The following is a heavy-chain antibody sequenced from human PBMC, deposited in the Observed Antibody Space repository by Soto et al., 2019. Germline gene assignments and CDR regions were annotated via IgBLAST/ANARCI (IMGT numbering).Heavy chain of an antibody. CDR2: INPSDGRT. CDR3: ARVSGSYWPFDY. CDR1: RDTFTSYY. D-gene: IGHD1-26*01. Sequence: GTSVEVTCRAPRDTFTSYYINWVRQAPGQGPEWMGIINPSDGRTTYTQKFQGRVTMIRDTSTSTVYMELSSLTSEDTAVYYCARVSGSYWPFDYWGQGTLVTVSS. V-gene: IGHV1-46*01. J-gene: IGHJ4*02.